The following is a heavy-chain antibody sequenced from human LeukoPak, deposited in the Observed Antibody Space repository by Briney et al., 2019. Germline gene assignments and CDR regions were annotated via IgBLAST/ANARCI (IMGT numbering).Heavy chain of an antibody. Sequence: GGSLRLSCAASGFPFSSYTMNWVCQAPGKGLEWVSYISASSSTTYYADSVKGRFTISRDNAKNSLYLQMNSLRAEDTAVYYCAKVALRIVGAAEPYYLDYWGQGTLVTVSS. V-gene: IGHV3-48*01. CDR1: GFPFSSYT. CDR2: ISASSSTT. D-gene: IGHD1-26*01. CDR3: AKVALRIVGAAEPYYLDY. J-gene: IGHJ4*02.